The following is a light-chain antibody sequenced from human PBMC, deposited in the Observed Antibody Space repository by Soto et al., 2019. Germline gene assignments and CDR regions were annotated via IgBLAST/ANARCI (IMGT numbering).Light chain of an antibody. V-gene: IGKV3-20*01. CDR2: GAS. Sequence: IVLTQSPGTLSLSPGQRATLSCRASQSVSNRFLAWYEQKPGQAPRLLIYGASSRAAGIPDRFSGTGSGTDFTLTIARLEPEDFAVYYCQQYGGSPLVTFGGGTNVEI. J-gene: IGKJ4*01. CDR3: QQYGGSPLVT. CDR1: QSVSNRF.